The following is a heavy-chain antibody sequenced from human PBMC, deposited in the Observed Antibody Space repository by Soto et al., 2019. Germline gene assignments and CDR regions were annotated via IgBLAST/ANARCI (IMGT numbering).Heavy chain of an antibody. CDR2: SYRGDSDT. J-gene: IGHJ3*02. V-gene: IGHV5-51*01. D-gene: IGHD1-26*01. CDR3: ARPAGATKAGYAFDI. Sequence: RGESLKISCRGPGYSFTSYWIGWVRQMPGKGLEWMGISYRGDSDTRYSPSFQGQVTISADKSISTAYLQWSSLKASDTAMYYCARPAGATKAGYAFDIWGQGTMVTVSS. CDR1: GYSFTSYW.